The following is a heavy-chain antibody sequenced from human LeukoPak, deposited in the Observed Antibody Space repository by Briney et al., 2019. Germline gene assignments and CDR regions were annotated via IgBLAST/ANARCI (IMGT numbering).Heavy chain of an antibody. CDR3: VRERLDDSSGKALQYFDY. J-gene: IGHJ4*02. CDR2: IGTVDDT. D-gene: IGHD3-22*01. CDR1: GFTFSSYD. Sequence: PGGSLRLSYAASGFTFSSYDFHWVRQATGKGLEWVSAIGTVDDTYYPDSVKGRFTISRENAKNSLYLQMNSLRAGDTAVYYCVRERLDDSSGKALQYFDYWGQGTLVTVSS. V-gene: IGHV3-13*04.